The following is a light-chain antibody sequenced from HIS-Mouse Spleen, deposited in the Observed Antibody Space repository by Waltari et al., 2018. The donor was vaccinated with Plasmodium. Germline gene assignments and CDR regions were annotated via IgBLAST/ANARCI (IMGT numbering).Light chain of an antibody. V-gene: IGKV1-39*01. CDR2: AAS. Sequence: DIQMTQSPPSLSASVGDRVTITRRASQSISSYLNWYQQKPGKAPKLLSYAASSLQSGVPSRFSGSGSGTDFTLTISSLQPEDFATYYCQQNYNTWTFGQGTKVEIK. CDR1: QSISSY. CDR3: QQNYNTWT. J-gene: IGKJ1*01.